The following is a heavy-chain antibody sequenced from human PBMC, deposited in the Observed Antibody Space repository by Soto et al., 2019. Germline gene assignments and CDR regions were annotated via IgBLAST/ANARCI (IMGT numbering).Heavy chain of an antibody. V-gene: IGHV4-34*01. CDR1: GGSFSDYY. CDR2: TSHSGNT. J-gene: IGHJ4*02. D-gene: IGHD6-13*01. CDR3: ARGRNGYNSSCYVD. Sequence: QVQLQQWGARLLRPSETLSLTCAVYGGSFSDYYWSWIRQPPGKGLEWIVETSHSGNTNYNSSLTSGAVMLFGTSKNQFALKLTFVPAADTAVYYCARGRNGYNSSCYVDWGQGTLVTVSS.